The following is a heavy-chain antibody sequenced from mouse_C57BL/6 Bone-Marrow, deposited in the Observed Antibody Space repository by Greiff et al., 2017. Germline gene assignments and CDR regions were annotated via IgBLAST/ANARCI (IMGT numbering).Heavy chain of an antibody. J-gene: IGHJ4*01. CDR1: GFTFSDYG. CDR3: SRPPPYYYAMDY. CDR2: ISSGSSTI. V-gene: IGHV5-17*01. Sequence: EVKLMESGGGLVKPGGSLKLSCAASGFTFSDYGMHWVRQAPEKGLEWVAYISSGSSTIYYADTVQGRFTISRDNAKNTLFLQMTRLRSEDTAMYYWSRPPPYYYAMDYWGQGTSVTVSS.